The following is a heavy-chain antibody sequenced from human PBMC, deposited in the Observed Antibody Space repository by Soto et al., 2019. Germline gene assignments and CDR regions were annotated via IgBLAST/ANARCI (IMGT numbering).Heavy chain of an antibody. CDR1: GFSLSSTGVG. CDR3: ARSGHNSGFFYYGY. J-gene: IGHJ4*02. CDR2: INWNDDK. V-gene: IGHV2-5*01. Sequence: QITLKESGPTLVKVTQTVTLTCTFSGFSLSSTGVGVGWIRQPPGKALEGLALINWNDDKRYNPSLKNRLTITKDTSKNQVVLTMTNMDPVDTAAYYCARSGHNSGFFYYGYWGQGTLVTVSS. D-gene: IGHD3-22*01.